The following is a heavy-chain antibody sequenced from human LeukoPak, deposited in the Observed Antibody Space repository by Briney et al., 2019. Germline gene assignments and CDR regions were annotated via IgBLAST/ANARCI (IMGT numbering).Heavy chain of an antibody. CDR2: ISGSGGST. CDR1: GFTFSSYG. D-gene: IGHD3-10*01. V-gene: IGHV3-23*01. Sequence: GGSLRLSCAASGFTFSSYGMSWVRQAPGKGLEWVSAISGSGGSTYYADSVKGRFTISRDNSKNTLYLQMNSLRAEDTAVYYCANYGSASYPNYYYYYMDVWGKGTTVTISS. J-gene: IGHJ6*03. CDR3: ANYGSASYPNYYYYYMDV.